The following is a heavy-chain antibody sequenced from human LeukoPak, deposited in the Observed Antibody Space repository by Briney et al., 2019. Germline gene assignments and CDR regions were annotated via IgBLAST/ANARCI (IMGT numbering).Heavy chain of an antibody. V-gene: IGHV4-39*01. CDR2: IYYSGST. CDR1: AASITTRCYC. Sequence: SQCMSLTCTVSAASITTRCYCCGWLREPAGKGLDWFGRIYYSGSTYYNPSVKIRVTISVDTAKNQFSLKLSSVTAADKAAYYCARHVYDSSGQRWVSDYWGQGTLVTVSS. J-gene: IGHJ4*02. CDR3: ARHVYDSSGQRWVSDY. D-gene: IGHD3-22*01.